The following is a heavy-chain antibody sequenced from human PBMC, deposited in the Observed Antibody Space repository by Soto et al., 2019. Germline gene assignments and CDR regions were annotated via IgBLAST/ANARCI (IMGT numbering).Heavy chain of an antibody. J-gene: IGHJ3*02. CDR3: AAKITIFGVVSDAFDI. D-gene: IGHD3-3*01. CDR1: GHTFTGYY. V-gene: IGHV1-2*04. CDR2: INPNSGGT. Sequence: ASVKVSCKASGHTFTGYYMHWVRQAPGQGLEWMGWINPNSGGTNYAQKFQGWVTMTRDTSISTAYMELSRLRSDDTAVYYCAAKITIFGVVSDAFDIWGQGTMVTVSS.